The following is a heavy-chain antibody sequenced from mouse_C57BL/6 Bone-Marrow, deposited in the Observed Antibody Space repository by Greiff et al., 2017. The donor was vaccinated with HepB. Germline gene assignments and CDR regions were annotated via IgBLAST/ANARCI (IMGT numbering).Heavy chain of an antibody. CDR3: ARYIGVYYGYDFDY. CDR1: GYTFTNYW. CDR2: IYPGGGYT. J-gene: IGHJ2*01. Sequence: QVHVKQSGAELVRPGTSVKMSCKASGYTFTNYWIGWAKQRPGHGLEWIGDIYPGGGYTNYNEKFKGKATLTADKSSSTAYMQFSSLTSEDSAIYYCARYIGVYYGYDFDYWGQGTTLTVSS. D-gene: IGHD2-2*01. V-gene: IGHV1-63*01.